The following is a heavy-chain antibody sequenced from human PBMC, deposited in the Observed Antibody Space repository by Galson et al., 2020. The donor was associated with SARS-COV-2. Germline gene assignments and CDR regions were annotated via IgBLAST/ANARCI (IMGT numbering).Heavy chain of an antibody. CDR3: ARENGGVVTDSLGLGDAFDI. Sequence: GGSLRLSCATSGFTFSSYWMSWVRQAPGKGLEWVANIKHDGSKKYYVDSVKGRFTISRDNAKNSLYLQMNSLRAEDTAVYYCARENGGVVTDSLGLGDAFDIWGQGTMVTVSS. CDR2: IKHDGSKK. CDR1: GFTFSSYW. D-gene: IGHD2-21*02. J-gene: IGHJ3*02. V-gene: IGHV3-7*01.